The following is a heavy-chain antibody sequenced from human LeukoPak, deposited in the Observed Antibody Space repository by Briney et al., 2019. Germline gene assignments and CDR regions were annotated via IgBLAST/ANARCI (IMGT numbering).Heavy chain of an antibody. D-gene: IGHD4-23*01. V-gene: IGHV3-30*02. CDR1: GFTFSSNG. Sequence: GGSLRLSCAASGFTFSSNGIHWVRQAPGKGLEWVAFILYDGRYYADSVKGRFTISRDNSKNTLYLQMDSLRAEDTAVYYCAKDISGGNSETYIDYWGQGTLVAVSS. J-gene: IGHJ4*02. CDR3: AKDISGGNSETYIDY. CDR2: ILYDGR.